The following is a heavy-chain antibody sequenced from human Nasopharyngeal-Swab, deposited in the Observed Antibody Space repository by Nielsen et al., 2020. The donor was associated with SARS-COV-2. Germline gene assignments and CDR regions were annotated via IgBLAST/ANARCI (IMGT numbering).Heavy chain of an antibody. CDR2: INSDGSST. J-gene: IGHJ4*02. D-gene: IGHD2/OR15-2a*01. Sequence: GESLKIFCAASGFTFSSYWMHWVRQAPGKGLVWVSRINSDGSSTSYADSVKGRFTISRDNAKNTLYLQMNSLRAEDTAVYYCARYGRTTVDYWGQGTLVTVSS. V-gene: IGHV3-74*01. CDR3: ARYGRTTVDY. CDR1: GFTFSSYW.